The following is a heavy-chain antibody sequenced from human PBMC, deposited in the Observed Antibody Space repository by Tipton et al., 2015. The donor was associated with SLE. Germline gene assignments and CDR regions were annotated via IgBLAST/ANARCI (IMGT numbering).Heavy chain of an antibody. CDR2: INHSGST. CDR1: GGSFSGYY. V-gene: IGHV4-34*01. J-gene: IGHJ3*02. Sequence: TLSLTCAVYGGSFSGYYWSWIRQPPGKGLEWIGEINHSGSTNYNPSLKSRVTISVDTSKNQFSLKLSPVTAADTAVYYCASVREDITMVRGVILTVDIWGQGTMVTVSS. D-gene: IGHD3-10*01. CDR3: ASVREDITMVRGVILTVDI.